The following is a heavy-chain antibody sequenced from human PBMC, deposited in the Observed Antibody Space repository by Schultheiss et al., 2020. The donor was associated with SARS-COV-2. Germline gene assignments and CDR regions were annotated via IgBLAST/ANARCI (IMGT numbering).Heavy chain of an antibody. V-gene: IGHV4-31*03. CDR1: GGSISSGGYS. D-gene: IGHD3-10*01. CDR2: IYYSGST. CDR3: ARGRVRGVIFNWFDP. Sequence: SETLSLTCTVSGGSISSGGYSWSWIRQPPGKGLEWIGYIYYSGSTYYNPSLKSRVTISVDTSKNQFSLKLSSVTAADTAVYYCARGRVRGVIFNWFDPWGQGTLVTVSS. J-gene: IGHJ5*02.